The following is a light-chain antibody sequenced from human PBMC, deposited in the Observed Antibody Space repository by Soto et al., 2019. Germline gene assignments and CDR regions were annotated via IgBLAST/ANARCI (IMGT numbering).Light chain of an antibody. Sequence: EIVLTQSPGTLSLSPGERATLSCRASQRVSSSYLAWYQQKPGQAPRLLIYGASSRATGIPDRFSGSGSGTDVTLTISSLEPEDFAVYYCRQYGSSPYTFGQGTKLEIK. CDR3: RQYGSSPYT. CDR2: GAS. J-gene: IGKJ2*01. CDR1: QRVSSSY. V-gene: IGKV3-20*01.